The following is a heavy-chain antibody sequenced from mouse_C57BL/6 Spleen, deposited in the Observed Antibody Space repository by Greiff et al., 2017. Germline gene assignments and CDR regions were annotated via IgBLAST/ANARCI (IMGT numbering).Heavy chain of an antibody. J-gene: IGHJ3*01. CDR3: ARSDGYAWFAY. Sequence: EVHLVESGGGLVQPGGSLSLSCAASGFTFTDYYMSWVRQPPGKALEWLGFIRNKANGYTTEYSASVKGRFTISRDNSQSILYLQMNALRAEDSATYYCARSDGYAWFAYWGQGTLVTVSA. CDR2: IRNKANGYTT. D-gene: IGHD2-3*01. CDR1: GFTFTDYY. V-gene: IGHV7-3*01.